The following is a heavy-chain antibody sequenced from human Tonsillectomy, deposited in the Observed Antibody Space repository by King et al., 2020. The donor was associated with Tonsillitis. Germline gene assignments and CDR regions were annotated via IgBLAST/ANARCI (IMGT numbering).Heavy chain of an antibody. J-gene: IGHJ2*01. D-gene: IGHD6-13*01. CDR3: ARVHSSTYWYFDL. CDR2: IYYSGST. V-gene: IGHV4-59*01. Sequence: VQLQESGPGLVKSSESLSLTCTVSGGSISSYYWSWIRQPPGKGLEWIAYIYYSGSTDYHPSLKSRVTISIDTSKNQLSLQLSSVSAADTAVYYCARVHSSTYWYFDLWGRGTLVTVSS. CDR1: GGSISSYY.